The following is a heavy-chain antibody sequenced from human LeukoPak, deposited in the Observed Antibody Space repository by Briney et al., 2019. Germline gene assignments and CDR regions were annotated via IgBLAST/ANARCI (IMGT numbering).Heavy chain of an antibody. CDR3: AKVTRLRFGELGYYFDY. Sequence: GGSLRLSCAASGFTFSSYAMSWVRQAPGKGLEWVSAISGSGGSTYYADSVKGRFTISRDNSKNTLYLQMNSLRAEDTAVYYCAKVTRLRFGELGYYFDYWGQGTLVTVSS. CDR2: ISGSGGST. D-gene: IGHD3-10*01. J-gene: IGHJ4*02. CDR1: GFTFSSYA. V-gene: IGHV3-23*01.